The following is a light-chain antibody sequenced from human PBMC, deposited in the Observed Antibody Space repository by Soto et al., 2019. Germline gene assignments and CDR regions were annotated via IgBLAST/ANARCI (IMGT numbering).Light chain of an antibody. Sequence: EIVLTQSPGTLSLSPGERATLSCRASQSVSSTYLAWYQQKPGQAPRHLIYGASNRATGIPDRFSGSGSGTDFTLTISRLEPEDMAVYYCQQYGGSRWAFGQGTRVDI. V-gene: IGKV3-20*01. J-gene: IGKJ1*01. CDR1: QSVSSTY. CDR2: GAS. CDR3: QQYGGSRWA.